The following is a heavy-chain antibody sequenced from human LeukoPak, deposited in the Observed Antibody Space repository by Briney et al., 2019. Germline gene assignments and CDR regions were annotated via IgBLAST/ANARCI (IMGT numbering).Heavy chain of an antibody. CDR1: GGSISSYY. D-gene: IGHD6-19*01. J-gene: IGHJ4*02. CDR2: TYYSGST. V-gene: IGHV4-59*01. CDR3: ARGYSSGWSLMPDY. Sequence: SETLSLTCTVSGGSISSYYWSWIRQPPGKGLEWIGYTYYSGSTNYNPSLKSRVTISVDTSKNQFSLKLSSVTAADTAVYYCARGYSSGWSLMPDYWGKGTLVTVSS.